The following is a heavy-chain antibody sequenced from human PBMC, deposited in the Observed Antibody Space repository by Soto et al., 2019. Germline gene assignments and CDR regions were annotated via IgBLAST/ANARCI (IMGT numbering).Heavy chain of an antibody. CDR2: IGEGGET. Sequence: GGSLRLSCAASGFTFSIYDMHWVRQITGKGLEWVSAIGEGGETYYLGSVKGRFTISRDNAKNSLYLQMNSLRVGDTAAYFCARRFCSGATCPGIGFDYWGQGTLVTVSS. J-gene: IGHJ4*02. V-gene: IGHV3-13*01. CDR3: ARRFCSGATCPGIGFDY. D-gene: IGHD2-15*01. CDR1: GFTFSIYD.